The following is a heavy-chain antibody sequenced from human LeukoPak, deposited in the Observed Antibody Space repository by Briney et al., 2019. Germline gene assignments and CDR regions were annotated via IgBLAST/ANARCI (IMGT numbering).Heavy chain of an antibody. D-gene: IGHD3-16*01. CDR1: GFAVNTKF. Sequence: GGSLRLSCAASGFAVNTKFMHWVRQAPGKGLEWISVIYSGGLTYYADSVEGRFTISRDNSKNTLYLYMNSLRAEDTAVYYCARDEVTSGGGLESWGQGALVTVSS. CDR2: IYSGGLT. CDR3: ARDEVTSGGGLES. J-gene: IGHJ4*02. V-gene: IGHV3-53*01.